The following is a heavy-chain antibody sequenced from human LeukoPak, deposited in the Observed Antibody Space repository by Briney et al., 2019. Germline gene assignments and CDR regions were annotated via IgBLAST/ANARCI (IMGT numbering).Heavy chain of an antibody. CDR1: GGSFSGYY. D-gene: IGHD2-2*01. CDR2: INHSGST. V-gene: IGHV4-34*01. J-gene: IGHJ4*02. CDR3: ARGGIVVVPAACDY. Sequence: SETLSLTCAVYGGSFSGYYWSWIRQPPGKGLEWIGEINHSGSTNYNPSLKSRVTISVDTSKNQFSLKLSSVTAADTAVYYCARGGIVVVPAACDYWGQGTLFTVCS.